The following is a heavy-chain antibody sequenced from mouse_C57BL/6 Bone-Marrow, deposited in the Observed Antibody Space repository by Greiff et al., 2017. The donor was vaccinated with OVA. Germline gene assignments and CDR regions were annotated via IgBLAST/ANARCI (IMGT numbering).Heavy chain of an antibody. CDR1: GYTFTSYW. CDR3: TRKDDGYPWFAY. J-gene: IGHJ3*01. Sequence: VHVKQSGTVLARPGASVKMSCKTSGYTFTSYWMHWVKQRPGQGLEWIGAIYPGNSDTSYNQKFKGKAKLTAVTSASTAYMELSSLTNEDSAVYYCTRKDDGYPWFAYWGQGTLVTVSA. CDR2: IYPGNSDT. V-gene: IGHV1-5*01. D-gene: IGHD2-3*01.